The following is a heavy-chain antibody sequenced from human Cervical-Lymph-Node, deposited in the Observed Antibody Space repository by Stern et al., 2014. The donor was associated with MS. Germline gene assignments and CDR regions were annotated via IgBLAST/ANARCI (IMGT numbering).Heavy chain of an antibody. D-gene: IGHD3-9*01. CDR2: INHSGSA. J-gene: IGHJ4*02. CDR1: GGSFSGYY. V-gene: IGHV4-34*01. CDR3: ATIDFLTGYSWDY. Sequence: QVQLQQWGAELLKPSETLSLTCTVYGGSFSGYYWSWIRQPPGKGLEWIGEINHSGSANYNPSLKSRVSISVDTSKNQFSLKLNSVGAADTAVYYCATIDFLTGYSWDYWGQGTLVTVSS.